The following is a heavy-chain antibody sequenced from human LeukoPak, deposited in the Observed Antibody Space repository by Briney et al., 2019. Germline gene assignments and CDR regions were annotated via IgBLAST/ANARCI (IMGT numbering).Heavy chain of an antibody. V-gene: IGHV1-2*04. Sequence: ASVKVSCKASGGTFSSYAISWVRQAPGQGLEWMGWINPNSGGTNYAQKFQGWVTMTRDTSISTAYMELSRLRSDDTAVYYCARFQAAKYYYGSGTPWYFDYWGQGTLVTVSS. J-gene: IGHJ4*02. CDR2: INPNSGGT. D-gene: IGHD3-10*01. CDR3: ARFQAAKYYYGSGTPWYFDY. CDR1: GGTFSSYA.